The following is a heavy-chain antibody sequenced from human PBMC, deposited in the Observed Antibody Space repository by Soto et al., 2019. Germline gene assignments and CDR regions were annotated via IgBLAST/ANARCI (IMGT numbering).Heavy chain of an antibody. D-gene: IGHD4-17*01. CDR2: IWYDGSNK. J-gene: IGHJ6*02. CDR1: GFTFSSYG. V-gene: IGHV3-33*01. CDR3: ARDQLRLPGVDYYGMDV. Sequence: PGGSLRLSCAASGFTFSSYGMHWVRQAPGKGLEWVAVIWYDGSNKYYADSVKGRFTISRDNSKNTLYLQMNSLRAEDTAVYYCARDQLRLPGVDYYGMDVWGQGTTVTVSS.